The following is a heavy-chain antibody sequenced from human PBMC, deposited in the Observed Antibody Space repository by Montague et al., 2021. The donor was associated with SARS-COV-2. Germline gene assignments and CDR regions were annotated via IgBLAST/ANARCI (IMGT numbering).Heavy chain of an antibody. CDR2: IDCDDDK. J-gene: IGHJ4*02. Sequence: PALVKSTQTLTLTCTFSGFSLRTSGMCVSWIRQPPGKALEWLALIDCDDDKYYSTSLETRLNISKDTSKNQVVLTMTNMDPVDTATYYCARVRTEQWLALSFDYWGQGTLVTVSS. CDR3: ARVRTEQWLALSFDY. D-gene: IGHD6-19*01. V-gene: IGHV2-70*01. CDR1: GFSLRTSGMC.